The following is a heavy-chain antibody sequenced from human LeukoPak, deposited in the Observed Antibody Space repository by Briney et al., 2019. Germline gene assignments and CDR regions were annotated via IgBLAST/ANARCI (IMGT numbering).Heavy chain of an antibody. J-gene: IGHJ4*02. CDR3: ATTRGELYDSSGFDY. CDR2: ISGSGGST. CDR1: GFTFSSYA. V-gene: IGHV3-23*01. D-gene: IGHD3-22*01. Sequence: GGSLRLSCAASGFTFSSYAMSWVRQAPGKGLEWVSAISGSGGSTYYADSVKGRFTISRDNSKNTLYLQMNSLRAEDTAVYYCATTRGELYDSSGFDYWGQGTLVTVSS.